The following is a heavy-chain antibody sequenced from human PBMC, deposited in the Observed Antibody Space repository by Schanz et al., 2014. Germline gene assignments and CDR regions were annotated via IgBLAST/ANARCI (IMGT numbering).Heavy chain of an antibody. CDR1: GFPFSDYF. CDR3: ARIGGSDFDY. J-gene: IGHJ4*02. D-gene: IGHD3-10*01. Sequence: QVQLVDSGGGLVKPGGSLRLSCTASGFPFSDYFMAWIRQPPGRGLEWVSYTGNGGATIYYADSVKGRFTISRDNSKNTLYLQMNSLRAEDTAVYYCARIGGSDFDYWAQGTLVTVSS. CDR2: TGNGGATI. V-gene: IGHV3-11*01.